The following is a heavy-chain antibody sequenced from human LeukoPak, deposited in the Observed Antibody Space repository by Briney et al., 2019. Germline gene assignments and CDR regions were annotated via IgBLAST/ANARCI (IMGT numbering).Heavy chain of an antibody. CDR1: GGSMSPYH. CDR3: ARAVSGRFDY. D-gene: IGHD6-19*01. V-gene: IGHV4-59*12. Sequence: PSETLSLTCTVSGGSMSPYHWGWIRQPPGKGLEWTGYIYYSGSTNYNPSLKSRVTISVDTSKNQFSLKLSSVSAADTAIYYCARAVSGRFDYWGQGTLVTVSS. J-gene: IGHJ4*02. CDR2: IYYSGST.